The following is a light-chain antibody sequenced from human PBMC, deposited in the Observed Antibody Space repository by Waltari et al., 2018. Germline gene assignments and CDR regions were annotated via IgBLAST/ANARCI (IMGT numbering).Light chain of an antibody. Sequence: QSALTQPHPVSTSPEQPVPIPRIPTSSAVDVANYVTCYLPHRAKPRKPITYDWYQQHPGKAPKLMIYDVSKRPSGVPDRFSGSKSGNTASLTISGLQAEDEADYYCCSYAGNYAYVFGTGTKVTVL. J-gene: IGLJ1*01. CDR3: CSYAGNYAYV. CDR1: SSAVDVANY. CDR2: DVS. V-gene: IGLV2-11*01.